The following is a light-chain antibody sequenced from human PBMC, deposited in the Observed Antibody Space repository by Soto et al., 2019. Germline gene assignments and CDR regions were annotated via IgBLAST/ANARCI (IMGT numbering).Light chain of an antibody. J-gene: IGLJ2*01. CDR2: EGS. CDR3: CSYAGSSTLVV. Sequence: QSALNQPASVSGSPGQSITISCTGTSSDVGSYNLVSWYQQHPGKAPKLMIYEGSKRPSGVSNRFSGSKSGNTASLTISGLQAEDEADYYCCSYAGSSTLVVFGGGTKLTVL. V-gene: IGLV2-23*01. CDR1: SSDVGSYNL.